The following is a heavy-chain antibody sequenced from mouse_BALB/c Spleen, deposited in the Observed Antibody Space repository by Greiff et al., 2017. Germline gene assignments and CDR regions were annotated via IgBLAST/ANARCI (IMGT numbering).Heavy chain of an antibody. CDR2: INPSNGRT. J-gene: IGHJ4*01. V-gene: IGHV1S81*02. CDR3: AREKVYGNYEAMDY. D-gene: IGHD2-1*01. Sequence: VQLQQPGAELVKPGASVKLSCKASGYTFTSYWMHWVKQRPGQGLEWIGEINPSNGRTNYNEKFKSKATLTVDKSSSTAYMQLSSLTSEDSAVYYCAREKVYGNYEAMDYWGQGTSVTVSS. CDR1: GYTFTSYW.